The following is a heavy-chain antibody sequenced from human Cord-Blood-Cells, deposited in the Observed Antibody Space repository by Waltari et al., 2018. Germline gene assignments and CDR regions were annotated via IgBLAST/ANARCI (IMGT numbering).Heavy chain of an antibody. V-gene: IGHV4-39*01. Sequence: QLQLQESGPGLVKPSETLSLTCTVSGGSISSSSYYWGWIRQPPGKGLEWIGRIYYSGSTSYNPSLKSRVTISVDTSKNQFSLKLSSVTAADTAVYYCARLSLWPTNHDYWGQGTLVTVSS. CDR3: ARLSLWPTNHDY. CDR1: GGSISSSSYY. J-gene: IGHJ4*02. D-gene: IGHD2-21*01. CDR2: IYYSGST.